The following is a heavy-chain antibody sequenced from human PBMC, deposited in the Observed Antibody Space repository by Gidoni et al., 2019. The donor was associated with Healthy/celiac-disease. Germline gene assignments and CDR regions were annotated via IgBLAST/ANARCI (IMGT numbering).Heavy chain of an antibody. J-gene: IGHJ4*02. CDR1: VGSISSSSYY. CDR2: IYYSGST. D-gene: IGHD6-13*01. Sequence: QLQLQESGPGLVKPSETLSLPCTVSVGSISSSSYYWGWIRQPPGKGLEWIGSIYYSGSTYYNPSLKSRVTISVDTSKNQFPLKLSSVTAADTAVYYCARGPAAAGADYWGQGTLVTVSS. V-gene: IGHV4-39*01. CDR3: ARGPAAAGADY.